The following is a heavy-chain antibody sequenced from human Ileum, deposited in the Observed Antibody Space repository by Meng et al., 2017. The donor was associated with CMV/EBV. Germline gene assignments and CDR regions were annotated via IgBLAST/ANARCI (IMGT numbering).Heavy chain of an antibody. CDR3: ARVEGIADAFDI. Sequence: SETLSLTCTVSGGSISSSSYYWGWIRQPPGKGLEWIGSIYYSGSTYYNPSLKSRVTISVDTSKNQFSLKLSSVTAADTAVYYCARVEGIADAFDIWGQGTMVTVSS. V-gene: IGHV4-39*07. D-gene: IGHD6-13*01. CDR1: GGSISSSSYY. J-gene: IGHJ3*02. CDR2: IYYSGST.